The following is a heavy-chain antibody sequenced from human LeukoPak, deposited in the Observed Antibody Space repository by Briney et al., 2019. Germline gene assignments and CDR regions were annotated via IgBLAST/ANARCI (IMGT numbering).Heavy chain of an antibody. V-gene: IGHV3-21*01. Sequence: KSGGSLRLSCAASGFTFSIYTMNWVRQAPGKGLEWVSSISTSSHYIYYADSVKGRVTISRDSAKSSLYLQLDSLRAEDTAVYYCARDQCSTTTCPIDYWGQGTLVTVAS. CDR3: ARDQCSTTTCPIDY. CDR2: ISTSSHYI. J-gene: IGHJ4*02. D-gene: IGHD2-2*01. CDR1: GFTFSIYT.